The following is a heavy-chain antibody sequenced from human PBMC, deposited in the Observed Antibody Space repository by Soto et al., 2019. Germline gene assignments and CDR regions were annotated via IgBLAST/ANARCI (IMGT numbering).Heavy chain of an antibody. V-gene: IGHV3-9*01. J-gene: IGHJ4*02. CDR1: GFTFDDYA. D-gene: IGHD3-10*01. CDR3: AKDSVALLWFGASDY. CDR2: ISWNSGSI. Sequence: EVQLVESGGGLVQPGRSLRLSCAASGFTFDDYAMHWVRQAPGKGLEWVSGISWNSGSIGYADPVKGRFTISRDNAKNSLYLQMNSLRAEDTALYYCAKDSVALLWFGASDYWGQGTLVTVSS.